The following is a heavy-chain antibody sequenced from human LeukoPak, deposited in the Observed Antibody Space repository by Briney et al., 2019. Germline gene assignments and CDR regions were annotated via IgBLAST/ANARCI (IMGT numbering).Heavy chain of an antibody. CDR1: GYTFTNYG. D-gene: IGHD3-22*01. Sequence: ASVKASCKASGYTFTNYGISWVRQAPGQGLEWMGWISAYTGNTNYAQNFQGRVTMNTDTSTSTAYMELRSLRSDDTAVYYCARSGVGYFYDNSGYYPLDYWGQGTLVTVSS. CDR2: ISAYTGNT. CDR3: ARSGVGYFYDNSGYYPLDY. J-gene: IGHJ4*02. V-gene: IGHV1-18*01.